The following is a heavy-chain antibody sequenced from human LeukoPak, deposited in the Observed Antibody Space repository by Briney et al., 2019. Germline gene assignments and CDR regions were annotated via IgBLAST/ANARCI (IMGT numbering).Heavy chain of an antibody. CDR3: ARDLWDYYDSSGYPDAFDI. CDR2: ISSSSSTI. V-gene: IGHV3-48*02. CDR1: GFIFNNYN. Sequence: PGGSLRLSCAASGFIFNNYNMNWVRQAPGKGLEWVSYISSSSSTIYYADSVEGRFTISRDNAKNSLYLQMNSLRDEDTAVYYCARDLWDYYDSSGYPDAFDIWGQGTMVTVSS. D-gene: IGHD3-22*01. J-gene: IGHJ3*02.